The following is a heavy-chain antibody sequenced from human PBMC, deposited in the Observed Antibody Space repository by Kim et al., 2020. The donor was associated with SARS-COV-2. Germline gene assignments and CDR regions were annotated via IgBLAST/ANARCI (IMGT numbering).Heavy chain of an antibody. Sequence: GGSLRLSCAASGFTFSSYSMNWVRQAPGKGLEWVSSISSSSSYIYYADSVKGRFTISRDNAKNSLYLQMNSLRAEDTAVYYCARVKTIAAAGTVYYYYYGMDVWGQGTTVTVSS. CDR2: ISSSSSYI. CDR3: ARVKTIAAAGTVYYYYYGMDV. V-gene: IGHV3-21*01. CDR1: GFTFSSYS. J-gene: IGHJ6*02. D-gene: IGHD6-13*01.